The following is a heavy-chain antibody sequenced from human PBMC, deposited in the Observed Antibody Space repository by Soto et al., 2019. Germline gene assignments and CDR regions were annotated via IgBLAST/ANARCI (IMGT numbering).Heavy chain of an antibody. CDR3: ARDAPNIVVVVAATYNVLDI. Sequence: GASVKVSCKASGGTFSSYTISWVRQAPGQGLEWMGRIIPILGIANYAQKFQGRVTITADKSTSTAYMELSSLGSEDTAVYYCARDAPNIVVVVAATYNVLDIWGQGTMVTVSS. D-gene: IGHD2-15*01. V-gene: IGHV1-69*04. CDR1: GGTFSSYT. J-gene: IGHJ3*02. CDR2: IIPILGIA.